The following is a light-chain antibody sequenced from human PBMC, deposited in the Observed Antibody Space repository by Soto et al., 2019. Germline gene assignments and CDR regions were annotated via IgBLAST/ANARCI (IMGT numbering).Light chain of an antibody. V-gene: IGKV1-5*01. J-gene: IGKJ4*01. Sequence: DIQMTQSPSTLSASVGDTVSITCRASQSISGWMAWYQQKPGKVPKLLIFDASSLESGVPSRFSGSGSGTIFTLTISGLQPGDFATYYCQQRSQWPPLTFGGGTTVEIK. CDR3: QQRSQWPPLT. CDR1: QSISGW. CDR2: DAS.